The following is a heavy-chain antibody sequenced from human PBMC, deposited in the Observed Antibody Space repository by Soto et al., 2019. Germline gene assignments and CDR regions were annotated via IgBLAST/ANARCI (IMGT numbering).Heavy chain of an antibody. Sequence: GGSLRLSCAGSGLTLSDHYIDWVRQAPGKGLEWVGRSRDKAQGYSTAYAASVKGRFTTSRDESKNSLYLQMNSLRAEDTAVYYCARDPPSYCSGGSCYSEYWFDYWGQGALVTVSS. CDR1: GLTLSDHY. CDR2: SRDKAQGYST. CDR3: ARDPPSYCSGGSCYSEYWFDY. D-gene: IGHD2-15*01. V-gene: IGHV3-72*01. J-gene: IGHJ4*02.